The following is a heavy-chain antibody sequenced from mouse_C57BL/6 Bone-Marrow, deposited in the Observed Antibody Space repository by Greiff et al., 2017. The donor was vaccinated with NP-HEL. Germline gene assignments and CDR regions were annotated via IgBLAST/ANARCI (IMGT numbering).Heavy chain of an antibody. CDR2: ISDGGSYT. D-gene: IGHD1-1*01. V-gene: IGHV5-4*03. CDR1: GFTFSSYA. J-gene: IGHJ1*03. CDR3: ARDIYYYGSSDWYFDV. Sequence: EVKLVESGGGLVKPGGSLKLSCAASGFTFSSYAMSWVRQTPEKRLEWVATISDGGSYTYYPDNVKGRFTISRDNAKNKLYLQMSHLKSEDTAMYYCARDIYYYGSSDWYFDVWGTGTTVTVSS.